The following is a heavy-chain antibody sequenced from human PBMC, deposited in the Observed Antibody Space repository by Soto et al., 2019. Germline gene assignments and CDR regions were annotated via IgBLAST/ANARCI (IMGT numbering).Heavy chain of an antibody. CDR3: ARGGVVPAATNWFDP. CDR2: INHSGST. Sequence: QVQLQQWGAGLLKPSETLSLTCAVYGGSFSGYYWSWIRQPPGKGLEWIGEINHSGSTNYNPSLKSRVTISVDTSKNQFSLKLSSVTAADTAVYYCARGGVVPAATNWFDPWDQGTLVTVSS. CDR1: GGSFSGYY. J-gene: IGHJ5*02. D-gene: IGHD2-2*01. V-gene: IGHV4-34*01.